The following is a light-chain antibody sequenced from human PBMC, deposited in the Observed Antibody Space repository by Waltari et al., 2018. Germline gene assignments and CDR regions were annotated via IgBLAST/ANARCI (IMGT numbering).Light chain of an antibody. Sequence: QSVLTQPPSASGTPGQTVTIPCSGSSSNIAYNTVTWYQQFPGAAPKLLIYSNSQRPSGVPDRFSASKSGTSASLVISRIQSEDEGDYYCASWDDSLVGPGFGGGTK. CDR1: SSNIAYNT. CDR2: SNS. V-gene: IGLV1-44*01. CDR3: ASWDDSLVGPG. J-gene: IGLJ2*01.